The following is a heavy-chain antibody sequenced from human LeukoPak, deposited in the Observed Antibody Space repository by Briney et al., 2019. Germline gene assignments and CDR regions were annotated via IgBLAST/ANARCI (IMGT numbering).Heavy chain of an antibody. CDR1: GFTFSDYY. V-gene: IGHV3-11*01. Sequence: RPGGSLRLSCAASGFTFSDYYMSWIRQAPGKGLEWVSYISSSGSTIYYADSVKGRFTISRDNAKNSLYLQMNSLRAEDTAVYYCARVPVVPAAMSYYYYYYYYMDVWAKGPRSPSP. J-gene: IGHJ6*03. D-gene: IGHD2-2*01. CDR3: ARVPVVPAAMSYYYYYYYYMDV. CDR2: ISSSGSTI.